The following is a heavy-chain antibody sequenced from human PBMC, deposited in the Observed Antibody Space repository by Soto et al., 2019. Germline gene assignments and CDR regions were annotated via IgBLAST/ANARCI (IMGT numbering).Heavy chain of an antibody. CDR2: IYYSGST. Sequence: PSETLSLTCPVSGGSISSGGYYWSWIRQHPGKGLEWIGYIYYSGSTYYNPSLKSRVTISVDTSKNQFSLKLSSVTAADTAVYYCARAHYYDSSGYYDAFDIWGQGTMVTVSS. V-gene: IGHV4-31*03. D-gene: IGHD3-22*01. CDR3: ARAHYYDSSGYYDAFDI. J-gene: IGHJ3*02. CDR1: GGSISSGGYY.